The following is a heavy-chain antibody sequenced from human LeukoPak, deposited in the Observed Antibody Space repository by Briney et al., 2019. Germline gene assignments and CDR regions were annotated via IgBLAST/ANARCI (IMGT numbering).Heavy chain of an antibody. CDR3: ARDRDSSPSGIGAFDI. D-gene: IGHD6-6*01. V-gene: IGHV4-34*01. Sequence: SETLSLTCAVYGGSFSGYYWSWIRQPPGKGLEWIGEINHSGSTNYNPSLKSRVTISVDRSKNQFSLKLSSVTAADTAVYYCARDRDSSPSGIGAFDIWGQGTMVTVSS. CDR1: GGSFSGYY. J-gene: IGHJ3*02. CDR2: INHSGST.